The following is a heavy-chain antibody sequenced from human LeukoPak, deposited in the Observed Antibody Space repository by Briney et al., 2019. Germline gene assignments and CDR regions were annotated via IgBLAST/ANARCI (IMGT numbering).Heavy chain of an antibody. D-gene: IGHD1-1*01. CDR2: MNPNSGNT. V-gene: IGHV1-8*03. CDR1: GYTFTSYD. J-gene: IGHJ4*02. CDR3: ARASWNDGGPYYFDY. Sequence: ASVKVSCKASGYTFTSYDINWVRQATGQGLEWMGWMNPNSGNTGYAQKFQGRVTITRNTSISTAYMELSSLRSEDTAVYYCARASWNDGGPYYFDYWGQGTLVTVSS.